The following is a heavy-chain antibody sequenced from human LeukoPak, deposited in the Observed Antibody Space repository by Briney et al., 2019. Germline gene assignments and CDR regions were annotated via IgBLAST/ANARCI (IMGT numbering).Heavy chain of an antibody. J-gene: IGHJ6*03. V-gene: IGHV1-69*05. D-gene: IGHD5-24*01. CDR2: IIPIFGTA. CDR3: AHNRWLQGVYYYYYMDV. CDR1: GGTFSSYA. Sequence: SVKVSCKASGGTFSSYAISWVRQAPGQGLEWMGGIIPIFGTANYAQKFQGRVTITTDESTSTAYMELSSLRSEDTAVYYCAHNRWLQGVYYYYYMDVWGKGTTVTVSS.